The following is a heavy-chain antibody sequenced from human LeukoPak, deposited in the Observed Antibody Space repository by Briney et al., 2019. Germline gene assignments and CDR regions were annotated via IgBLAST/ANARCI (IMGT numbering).Heavy chain of an antibody. CDR3: ARSPRITVGGPYYFQYYYMDV. D-gene: IGHD6-19*01. Sequence: SETLSLTCTASGGSISSGSWSWIRQPPGKGLEWIGYIYYSGSTNYNPSLRSRVTISVHTSKNQFSLNLSSVTAADTAVYYCARSPRITVGGPYYFQYYYMDVWGKGTTVTVSS. CDR1: GGSISSGS. J-gene: IGHJ6*03. CDR2: IYYSGST. V-gene: IGHV4-59*08.